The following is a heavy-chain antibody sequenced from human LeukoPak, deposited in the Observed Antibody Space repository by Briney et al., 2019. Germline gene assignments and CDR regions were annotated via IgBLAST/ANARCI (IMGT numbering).Heavy chain of an antibody. V-gene: IGHV3-48*02. J-gene: IGHJ4*02. D-gene: IGHD3-22*01. CDR3: ARDPYYDESSGLGDY. CDR1: GFTFSSYA. Sequence: TGGSLRLSCAASGFTFSSYAMSWVRQAPGKGLEWVSHISRSSSVIYYADSVKGRFTISRDNAKNSLYLQMNSLRDEDTAVYYCARDPYYDESSGLGDYWGQGTLVTVSS. CDR2: ISRSSSVI.